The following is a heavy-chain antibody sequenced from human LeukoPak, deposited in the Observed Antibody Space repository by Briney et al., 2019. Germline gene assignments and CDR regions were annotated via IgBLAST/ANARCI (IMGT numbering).Heavy chain of an antibody. Sequence: GGSLRLSCAASGFTFSSYSMNWVRQAPGKGLEWVSAISDSGGSTYYADSVKGRFTISRDNAENTLYLQMNSLRAEDTAVYYCARAEDCSSTSCPRAFDIWGQGTMVTVSS. J-gene: IGHJ3*02. CDR3: ARAEDCSSTSCPRAFDI. V-gene: IGHV3-23*01. CDR1: GFTFSSYS. D-gene: IGHD2-2*01. CDR2: ISDSGGST.